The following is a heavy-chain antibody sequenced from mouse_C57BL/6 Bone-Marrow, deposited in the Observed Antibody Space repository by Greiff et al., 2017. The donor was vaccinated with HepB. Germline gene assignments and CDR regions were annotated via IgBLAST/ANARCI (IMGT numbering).Heavy chain of an antibody. CDR2: IDPANGNT. J-gene: IGHJ2*01. CDR1: GFNIKNTY. CDR3: ARGLGLGSYPFDY. V-gene: IGHV14-3*01. D-gene: IGHD4-1*01. Sequence: VHVKQSVAELVRPGASVKLSCTASGFNIKNTYMHWVKQRPEQGLEWIGRIDPANGNTKYAPKFQGKATITADTSSNTAYLQLSSLTSEDTAIYYCARGLGLGSYPFDYWGQGTTLTVSS.